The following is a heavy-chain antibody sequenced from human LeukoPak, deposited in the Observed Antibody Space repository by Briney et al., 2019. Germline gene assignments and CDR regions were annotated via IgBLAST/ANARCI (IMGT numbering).Heavy chain of an antibody. CDR1: GGSFSGYY. V-gene: IGHV4-34*01. J-gene: IGHJ4*02. CDR2: IKHSGNT. CDR3: ARLPLSGSYYNYYFDN. Sequence: SETLSLTCAVSGGSFSGYYWTWIRQPPGKGLEWIGEIKHSGNTNYNPSLKSRVTISVDTSKNQFSLELSSVTAADTAVVYCARLPLSGSYYNYYFDNWGQGTLVTVSS. D-gene: IGHD3-10*01.